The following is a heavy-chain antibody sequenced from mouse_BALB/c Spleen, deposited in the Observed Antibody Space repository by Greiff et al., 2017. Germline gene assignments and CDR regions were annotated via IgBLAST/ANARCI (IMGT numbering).Heavy chain of an antibody. J-gene: IGHJ2*01. CDR1: GFTFSSFG. CDR2: ISSGSSTI. CDR3: ARKTLHGYYYDY. D-gene: IGHD1-3*01. V-gene: IGHV5-17*02. Sequence: VQLVASGGGLVQPGGSRKLSCAASGFTFSSFGMHWVRQAPEKGLEWVAYISSGSSTIYYADTVKGRFTISRDNPKNTLLLQMTSLRSEDTAMYYCARKTLHGYYYDYWGQGTTLTVSS.